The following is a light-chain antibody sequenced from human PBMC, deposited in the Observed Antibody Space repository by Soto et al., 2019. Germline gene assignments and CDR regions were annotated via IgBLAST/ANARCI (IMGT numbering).Light chain of an antibody. CDR2: DSS. Sequence: EIILTQSPATLSLSPGERATLSCRASQSVSSSLAWYQQKPGQAPRLLIYDSSNRATGIPARFSGSGSGTDFTLTISSLEPDDFAVYYCQQRSNWPPLWTFGQGTKVEIK. CDR1: QSVSSS. CDR3: QQRSNWPPLWT. J-gene: IGKJ1*01. V-gene: IGKV3-11*01.